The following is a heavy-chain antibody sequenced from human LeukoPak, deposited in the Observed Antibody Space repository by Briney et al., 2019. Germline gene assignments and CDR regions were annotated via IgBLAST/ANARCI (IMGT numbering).Heavy chain of an antibody. V-gene: IGHV3-49*04. J-gene: IGHJ3*02. D-gene: IGHD3-22*01. CDR2: IRNKANGGTT. CDR3: SRFYSSGWASGAFDI. CDR1: GFTFGDYA. Sequence: GGSLRLSCTTSGFTFGDYAVSWVRQAPGKGLEWIGFIRNKANGGTTEYAASVKGRFTISRDDSKTIAHLQMSSLKTEDTAVYYCSRFYSSGWASGAFDIWGQGTMVTVSS.